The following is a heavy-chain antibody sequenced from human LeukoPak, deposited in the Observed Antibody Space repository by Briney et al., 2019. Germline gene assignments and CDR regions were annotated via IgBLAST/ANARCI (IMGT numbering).Heavy chain of an antibody. CDR1: GYTFTDYN. CDR2: INPNSGGT. Sequence: ASVKVSCKASGYTFTDYNIHWVRQAPGQGLEWMGWINPNSGGTNHAQRFQGMVTMTRDTSISTAYMDLGSLKSDDTATYFCSVWFGEFAHWGQGTLVTVSS. CDR3: SVWFGEFAH. J-gene: IGHJ4*02. D-gene: IGHD3-10*01. V-gene: IGHV1-2*02.